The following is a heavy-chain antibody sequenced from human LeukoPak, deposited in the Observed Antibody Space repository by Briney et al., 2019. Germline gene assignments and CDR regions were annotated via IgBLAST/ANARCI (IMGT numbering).Heavy chain of an antibody. V-gene: IGHV4-34*01. Sequence: SETLSLTCAVYGGSFSGYYWSWIRQPPGKGLEWIGEINLSRSTKYNPSLKSRVTISVDTSKNQFSLKLSSLTAADTAVYYCARRVGRWFGERAYYYNYMDVWGKGTTVTISS. CDR2: INLSRST. J-gene: IGHJ6*03. CDR3: ARRVGRWFGERAYYYNYMDV. CDR1: GGSFSGYY. D-gene: IGHD3-10*01.